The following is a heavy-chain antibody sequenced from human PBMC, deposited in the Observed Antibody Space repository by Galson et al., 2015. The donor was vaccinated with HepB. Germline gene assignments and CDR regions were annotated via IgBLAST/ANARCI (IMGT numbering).Heavy chain of an antibody. V-gene: IGHV3-30*03. CDR2: ISYDGSNK. J-gene: IGHJ6*03. CDR3: ARRGAWHSSSSSIYGRYYYYMDV. CDR1: GFTFSSYG. Sequence: SLRLSCAASGFTFSSYGMHWVRQAPGKGLAWVAVISYDGSNKYYADSVKGRFTISRDNSKNTLYLQMNSLRAEDTAVYYCARRGAWHSSSSSIYGRYYYYMDVWGKGTTVTVSS. D-gene: IGHD6-6*01.